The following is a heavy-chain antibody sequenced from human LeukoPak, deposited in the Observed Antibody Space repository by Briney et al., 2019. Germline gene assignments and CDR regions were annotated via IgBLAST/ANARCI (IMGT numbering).Heavy chain of an antibody. J-gene: IGHJ4*02. D-gene: IGHD6-19*01. CDR2: ISSDGITT. V-gene: IGHV3-74*01. Sequence: GGSLRLSCAASGFTLRSDWMHWVRQAPGKGLVWVSRISSDGITTTYADSVKGRFTISRDNAKNTLYLQMNSLRAEDTAVYFCARDPDRSGWSTFEYWGQGTLVTVSS. CDR3: ARDPDRSGWSTFEY. CDR1: GFTLRSDW.